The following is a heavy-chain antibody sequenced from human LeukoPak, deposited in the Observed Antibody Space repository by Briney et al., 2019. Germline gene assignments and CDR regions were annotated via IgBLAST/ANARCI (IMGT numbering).Heavy chain of an antibody. CDR1: GFTFSSYG. CDR2: ISYDGSNK. J-gene: IGHJ6*02. CDR3: AKDMRGGELLHGMDV. V-gene: IGHV3-30*18. D-gene: IGHD3-10*01. Sequence: GGSLRLSCAASGFTFSSYGMHWVRQAPGKGLEWVAGISYDGSNKYYADSVKGRFTISRDNSKNTLYLQMNSLRAEDTAVYYCAKDMRGGELLHGMDVWGQGTTVTVSS.